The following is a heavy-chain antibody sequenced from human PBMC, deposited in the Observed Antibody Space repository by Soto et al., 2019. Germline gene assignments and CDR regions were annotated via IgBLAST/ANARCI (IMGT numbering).Heavy chain of an antibody. Sequence: SVKVSCKASGGTFSSYAISWVRQAPGQGLEWMGGIIPIFGTANYAQKFQGRVTTTADKYTSKAYMELSSLRSEDTAVYYCARVGSSGYLRGWFDPWGQGTLVTVSS. D-gene: IGHD3-22*01. V-gene: IGHV1-69*06. CDR3: ARVGSSGYLRGWFDP. J-gene: IGHJ5*02. CDR2: IIPIFGTA. CDR1: GGTFSSYA.